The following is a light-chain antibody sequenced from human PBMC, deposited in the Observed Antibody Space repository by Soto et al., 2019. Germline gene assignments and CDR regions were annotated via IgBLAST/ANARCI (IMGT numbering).Light chain of an antibody. J-gene: IGLJ2*01. CDR3: CSYAGSYTLVV. CDR1: SNDIGGYNY. CDR2: DVS. V-gene: IGLV2-11*01. Sequence: QSALTQPRSVSGSPGQAVTISCTGTSNDIGGYNYVSWYQQHPDKAPKLMIFDVSQRPSGVPDRFSGSKSGNTASLTISGLPAEDEADYYCCSYAGSYTLVVFGGGTKVTVL.